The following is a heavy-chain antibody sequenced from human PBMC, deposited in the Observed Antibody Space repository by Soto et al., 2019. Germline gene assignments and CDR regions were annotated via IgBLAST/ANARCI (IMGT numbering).Heavy chain of an antibody. Sequence: QVQLQESGPGLVKPSETLSLTCTVSGGSISSYYWSWIRQPPGKGLEWIGYIYYSGSTNYNPSLKSRVTISVDTSKNQFSPKLSSVTAADTAVYYCARYNWGAMGAFDIWGQGTMVTVSS. V-gene: IGHV4-59*01. D-gene: IGHD1-1*01. J-gene: IGHJ3*02. CDR1: GGSISSYY. CDR2: IYYSGST. CDR3: ARYNWGAMGAFDI.